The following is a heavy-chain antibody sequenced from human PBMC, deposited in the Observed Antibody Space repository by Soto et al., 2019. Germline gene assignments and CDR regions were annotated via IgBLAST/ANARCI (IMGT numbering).Heavy chain of an antibody. CDR3: VKVSTFYDILTGYYSTNFFDP. V-gene: IGHV3-64D*06. J-gene: IGHJ5*02. Sequence: GGSLRLSCSASGFTFSEYSMHWVRQAPGKGLQYVSTISSDGGITYYADSVRGRFTISRDNSKNTLYLQMNSLRPEDTAVYYCVKVSTFYDILTGYYSTNFFDPWGQGTLVTVSS. D-gene: IGHD3-9*01. CDR2: ISSDGGIT. CDR1: GFTFSEYS.